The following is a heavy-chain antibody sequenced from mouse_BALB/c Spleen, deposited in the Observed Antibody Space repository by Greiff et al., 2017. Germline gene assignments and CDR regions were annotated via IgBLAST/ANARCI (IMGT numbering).Heavy chain of an antibody. J-gene: IGHJ3*01. D-gene: IGHD2-14*01. Sequence: EVQLQQSGPELVKPGASVKISCKASGYTFTDYNMHWVKQSHGKSLEWIGYIYPYNGGTGYNQKFKSKATLTVDNSSSTAYMELRSLTSEDSAVYYCAREDYRYSWFAHWGQGTLVTVSA. CDR2: IYPYNGGT. CDR3: AREDYRYSWFAH. V-gene: IGHV1S29*02. CDR1: GYTFTDYN.